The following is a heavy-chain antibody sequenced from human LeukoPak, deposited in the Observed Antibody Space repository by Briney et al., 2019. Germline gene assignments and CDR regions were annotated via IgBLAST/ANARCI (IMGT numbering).Heavy chain of an antibody. CDR1: GFTFSSYW. CDR3: ARDESSGWQYYYYYGMDV. Sequence: GGSLRLSCAASGFTFSSYWMSWVRQAPGKGLEWVANIKQDGSEKYYVDSVKGRFTISRDNAKNSLYLQMNSLRAEDTAVYYCARDESSGWQYYYYYGMDVWGQGTTVTVSS. J-gene: IGHJ6*02. D-gene: IGHD3-22*01. CDR2: IKQDGSEK. V-gene: IGHV3-7*01.